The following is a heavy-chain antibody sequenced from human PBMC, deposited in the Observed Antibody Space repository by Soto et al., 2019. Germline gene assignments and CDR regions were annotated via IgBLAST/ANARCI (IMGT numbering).Heavy chain of an antibody. CDR3: AREVVVVPATLPQARDY. D-gene: IGHD2-2*01. J-gene: IGHJ4*02. CDR2: INAGNGNT. Sequence: ASVKVSCKASGYTFTSYAMHWVRQAPGQRLEWMGWINAGNGNTKYSQKFQGRVTITRDTSASTAYMELSSLRSEDTAVYYCAREVVVVPATLPQARDYWGQGNLVPVSS. V-gene: IGHV1-3*01. CDR1: GYTFTSYA.